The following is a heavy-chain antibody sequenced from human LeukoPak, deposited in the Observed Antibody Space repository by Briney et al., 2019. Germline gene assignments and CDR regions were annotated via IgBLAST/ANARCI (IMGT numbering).Heavy chain of an antibody. J-gene: IGHJ4*02. Sequence: SETLSLTCTVSGGSSSSYYWSWLRQPPGKGREWIGYIYYSGSTNYNPSLKSRVTISVDTSKNQFSLKLSSVTAADTAVYYCARDSIGGSYDYWGQGTLVTVSS. CDR1: GGSSSSYY. CDR3: ARDSIGGSYDY. D-gene: IGHD1-26*01. CDR2: IYYSGST. V-gene: IGHV4-59*01.